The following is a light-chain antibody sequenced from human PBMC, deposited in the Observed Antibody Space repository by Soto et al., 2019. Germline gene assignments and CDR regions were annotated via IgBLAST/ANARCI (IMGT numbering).Light chain of an antibody. V-gene: IGKV1-9*01. CDR1: QGINIF. CDR2: AAS. CDR3: QRRNSYHRT. J-gene: IGKJ2*01. Sequence: DIQMTQSPSSLSASVGDRVTVTCRASQGINIFLAWFQQKPGKAPNLLISAASTLQSGVPSRFSGSGSETEFTLTITSLQPEDSVTYYCQRRNSYHRTFGKGTKVNIX.